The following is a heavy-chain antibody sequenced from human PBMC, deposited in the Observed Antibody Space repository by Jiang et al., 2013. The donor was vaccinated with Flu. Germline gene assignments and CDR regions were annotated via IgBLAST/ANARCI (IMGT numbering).Heavy chain of an antibody. CDR3: ARDGYHEAFDF. CDR2: IFYNGST. D-gene: IGHD2-2*01. CDR1: GGSVNSGSYY. V-gene: IGHV4-61*01. Sequence: LLKPSETLSLTCNVSGGSVNSGSYYWNWIRQPPGKGLEWIGYIFYNGSTNYNPSLKSRVTISVDTSKNQFSLKLSSVTAADSAVYYCARDGYHEAFDFWGQGTMVTVSS. J-gene: IGHJ3*01.